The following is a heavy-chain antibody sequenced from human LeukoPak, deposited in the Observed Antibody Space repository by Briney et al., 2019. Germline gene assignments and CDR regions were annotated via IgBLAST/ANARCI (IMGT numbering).Heavy chain of an antibody. CDR3: ARQYCQTGRYFDWLLLDYYYGMDV. Sequence: SETLSLTCNVSGASVSSGSYYWSWIRQPPGKGLEWIGYIYYSGSTNYNPPLKSRVTISVDTSKNQFSLKLSSVTAADTAVYYCARQYCQTGRYFDWLLLDYYYGMDVWGQGTTVTVSS. V-gene: IGHV4-61*01. D-gene: IGHD3-9*01. CDR1: GASVSSGSYY. J-gene: IGHJ6*02. CDR2: IYYSGST.